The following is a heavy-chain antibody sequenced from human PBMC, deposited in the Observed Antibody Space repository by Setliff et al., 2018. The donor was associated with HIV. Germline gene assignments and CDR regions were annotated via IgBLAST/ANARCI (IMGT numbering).Heavy chain of an antibody. D-gene: IGHD3-10*01. J-gene: IGHJ4*02. CDR1: GGSISSSNW. CDR2: INHSGST. CDR3: ARIGHYYGSGSFDY. V-gene: IGHV4-4*02. Sequence: SETLSLTCAVSGGSISSSNWWSWIRQPPGKGLEWIGEINHSGSTNYNPSLKSRVTISVDTSKNQFSLKLSSVTAADTAVYYCARIGHYYGSGSFDYWGQGTLVTVSS.